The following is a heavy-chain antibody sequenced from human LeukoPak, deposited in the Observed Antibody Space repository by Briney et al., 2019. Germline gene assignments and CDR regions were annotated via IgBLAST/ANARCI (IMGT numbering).Heavy chain of an antibody. CDR3: AKDRHSIAAAGTRANLDY. CDR1: GFTFSSYG. Sequence: GGSLRLSCAASGFTFSSYGMHWVRQAPGKGLEWVAVIWYGGSNKYYADSVKGRFTISRDNSKNTLYLQMNSLRAEDTAVYYCAKDRHSIAAAGTRANLDYWGQGTLVTVSS. V-gene: IGHV3-30*02. J-gene: IGHJ4*02. CDR2: IWYGGSNK. D-gene: IGHD6-13*01.